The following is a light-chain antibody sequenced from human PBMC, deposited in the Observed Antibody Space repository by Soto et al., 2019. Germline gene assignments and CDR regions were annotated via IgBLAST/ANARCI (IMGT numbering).Light chain of an antibody. Sequence: QSVLTQPHSASGTPGKTVTISCSGGWYNIGKNLGYWYQQFPGTAPKLLIYMTNQRPSGVPDRFSGSKSGSSASLAVSGLRSEDEAVYYCAAWDDSLRAWVFGGGTQLTVL. CDR3: AAWDDSLRAWV. J-gene: IGLJ3*02. V-gene: IGLV1-47*01. CDR1: WYNIGKNL. CDR2: MTN.